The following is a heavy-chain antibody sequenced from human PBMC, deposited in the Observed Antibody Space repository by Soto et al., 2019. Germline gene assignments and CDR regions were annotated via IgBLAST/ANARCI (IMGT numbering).Heavy chain of an antibody. Sequence: SETLSLTCAVSGASISSSNWWTWVRQPPGKGLEWIGGIYYSGSTYYNPSLKSRVTISVDTSKNQFSLQLNSVTPEDTGVYYCAREPVGTYYFDYWGQGTLVTVSS. V-gene: IGHV4-4*02. CDR1: GASISSSNW. D-gene: IGHD1-1*01. CDR2: IYYSGST. J-gene: IGHJ4*02. CDR3: AREPVGTYYFDY.